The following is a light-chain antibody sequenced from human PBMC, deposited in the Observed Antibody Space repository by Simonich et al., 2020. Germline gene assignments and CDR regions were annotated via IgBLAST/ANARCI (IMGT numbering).Light chain of an antibody. CDR3: MQALQTPYT. CDR2: LGS. J-gene: IGKJ2*01. V-gene: IGKV2-28*01. Sequence: DIVMTQSPLSLPVNPGEPASISCRSSQSLLHSNGYNYLDWYLQKQGQSPQLLIYLGSNRASGVPDRFSGSGSGTDFTLKISRVEAEDVGVYYCMQALQTPYTFGQGTKLEIK. CDR1: QSLLHSNGYNY.